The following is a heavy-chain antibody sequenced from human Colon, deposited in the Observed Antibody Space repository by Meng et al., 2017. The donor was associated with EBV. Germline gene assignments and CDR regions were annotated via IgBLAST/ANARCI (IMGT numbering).Heavy chain of an antibody. CDR2: IYYTGST. J-gene: IGHJ4*02. Sequence: QLQLQESGPGLVRPSETLSLPCSVSGDSISGSGDSWGWVRQPPGKGLEWIGNIYYTGSTYYNPSLKSRVTISVDTSKNQFSLKVTSMTAADTAVYYCARDGPLLWGPGTLVTVSS. CDR1: GDSISGSGDS. CDR3: ARDGPLL. V-gene: IGHV4-39*07.